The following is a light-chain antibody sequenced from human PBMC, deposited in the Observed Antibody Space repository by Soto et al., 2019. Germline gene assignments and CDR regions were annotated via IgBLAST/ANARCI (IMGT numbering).Light chain of an antibody. V-gene: IGKV3-20*01. CDR2: GAS. CDR1: QSLTSY. CDR3: QPYGSSPVT. J-gene: IGKJ1*01. Sequence: EYLLKQRPGALSLSALDRATRSCRASQSLTSYLAWYQQKPGQAPRLLIYGASSRATGIPDRFSGSGSGTDFPLTITRLEPQDFAVYYCQPYGSSPVTFGQGTKVDTK.